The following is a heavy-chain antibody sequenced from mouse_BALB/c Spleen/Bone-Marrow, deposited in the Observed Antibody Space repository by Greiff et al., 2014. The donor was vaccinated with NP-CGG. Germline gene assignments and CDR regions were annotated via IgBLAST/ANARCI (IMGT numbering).Heavy chain of an antibody. J-gene: IGHJ3*01. CDR1: GFNIKDIY. CDR2: IDPANGNS. CDR3: TRGGNYGWFAY. V-gene: IGHV14-3*02. Sequence: EVKLQESGAELVKPGASVKLSCTASGFNIKDIYMHWVKERPEQGLEWIGRIDPANGNSIYDPKFQDKATITADTSSNTAYLQLSSLTSEDTAVYYCTRGGNYGWFAYWGQGTPVTVSA. D-gene: IGHD2-1*01.